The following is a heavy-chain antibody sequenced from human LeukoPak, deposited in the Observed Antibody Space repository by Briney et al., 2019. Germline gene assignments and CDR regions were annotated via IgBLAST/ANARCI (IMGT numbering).Heavy chain of an antibody. V-gene: IGHV1-69*04. D-gene: IGHD3-22*01. CDR3: AREYYYDSSGYRPRGYFDY. Sequence: SVKVSCKASGGTFSSYAISWVRQAPGQGLEWMGRIIPILGIANYAQKFQGRVTITADKSTSTAYMELSRLRSEDTAVYYCAREYYYDSSGYRPRGYFDYWGQGTLVTVSS. CDR1: GGTFSSYA. CDR2: IIPILGIA. J-gene: IGHJ4*02.